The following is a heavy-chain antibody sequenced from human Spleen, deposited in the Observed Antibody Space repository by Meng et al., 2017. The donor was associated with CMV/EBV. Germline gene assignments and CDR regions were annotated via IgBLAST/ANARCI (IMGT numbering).Heavy chain of an antibody. CDR1: GFTFSSYG. D-gene: IGHD3-10*01. Sequence: GQVVGSGGGVGQPGGSLRLSWAASGFTFSSYGMHWVRQAPDKGLEWVAFIRYDGSNKYYADSVKGRFTISRDNSKNTLYLQMNSLRAEDTAVYYCAKDLRGYYGFFDYWGQGTLVTVSS. CDR3: AKDLRGYYGFFDY. CDR2: IRYDGSNK. V-gene: IGHV3-30*02. J-gene: IGHJ4*02.